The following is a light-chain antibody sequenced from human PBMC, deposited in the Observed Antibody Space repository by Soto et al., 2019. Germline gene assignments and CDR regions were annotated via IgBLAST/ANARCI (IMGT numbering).Light chain of an antibody. V-gene: IGKV3-20*01. CDR2: GGS. CDR3: LQYYSYRM. Sequence: EIVLTQSPGTVSLSPGERATLSCRASQSVGSRWLAWSQQKPGQAPRVLIYGGSNRATGIPDRFSGSGSGTDFTLTFSSVEPDDFAVYSCLQYYSYRMFGPWTKLEMK. CDR1: QSVGSRW. J-gene: IGKJ1*01.